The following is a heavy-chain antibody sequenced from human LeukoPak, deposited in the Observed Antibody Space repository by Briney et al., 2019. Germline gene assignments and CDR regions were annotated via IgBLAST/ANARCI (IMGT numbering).Heavy chain of an antibody. Sequence: PSETLSLTCTVSGYSISSGYYWGWIRQPQGKGLEWIGSIYHSGSTYYNPSLKSRVTISVDTSKNQFSLKLSSVTAADTAVYYCARVMSDGYNFGFDYWGQGTLVTVSS. CDR1: GYSISSGYY. V-gene: IGHV4-38-2*02. D-gene: IGHD5-24*01. CDR3: ARVMSDGYNFGFDY. J-gene: IGHJ4*02. CDR2: IYHSGST.